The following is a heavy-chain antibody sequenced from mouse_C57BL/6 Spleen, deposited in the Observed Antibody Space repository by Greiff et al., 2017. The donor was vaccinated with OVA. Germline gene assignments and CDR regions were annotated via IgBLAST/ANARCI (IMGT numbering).Heavy chain of an antibody. D-gene: IGHD2-5*01. CDR2: FHPYNDDT. CDR1: GYTFTTYP. Sequence: QVQLKESGAELVKPGASVKMSCKASGYTFTTYPIEWMKQNHGKSLEWIGNFHPYNDDTKYNEKFKGKATLTVEKSSSTVYLELSRLTSDDSAVYYCARGGYSNYDFDYWGQGTTLTVSS. J-gene: IGHJ2*01. CDR3: ARGGYSNYDFDY. V-gene: IGHV1-47*01.